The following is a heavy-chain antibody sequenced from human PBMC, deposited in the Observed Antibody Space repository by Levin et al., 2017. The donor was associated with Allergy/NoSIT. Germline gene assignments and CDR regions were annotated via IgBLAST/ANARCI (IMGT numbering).Heavy chain of an antibody. V-gene: IGHV3-30-3*01. CDR3: ARERVAARGVNYYYYPMDV. CDR1: GFTFFNYA. D-gene: IGHD6-19*01. CDR2: ISYDGGNI. Sequence: GGSLRLSCAASGFTFFNYAVHWVRQAPGKGLEWVAVISYDGGNIYYADSVKGRFTISRDNSKNTLFLQMNSLRAEDTAVYFCARERVAARGVNYYYYPMDVWGQGTTVTVSS. J-gene: IGHJ6*02.